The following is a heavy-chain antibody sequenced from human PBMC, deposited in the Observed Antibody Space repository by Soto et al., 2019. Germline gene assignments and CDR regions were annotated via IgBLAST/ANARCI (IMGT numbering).Heavy chain of an antibody. CDR2: ISSSGSTI. CDR1: GFTFSDYY. D-gene: IGHD1-7*01. J-gene: IGHJ6*03. Sequence: GGSLRLSCAASGFTFSDYYMSWIRQAPGKGLEWVSYISSSGSTIYYADSVKGRFTISRDNAKNSLYLQMNSLRAEDTAVYYCARGKTGTRFYYYYMDVWGKGTTVTVSS. CDR3: ARGKTGTRFYYYYMDV. V-gene: IGHV3-11*01.